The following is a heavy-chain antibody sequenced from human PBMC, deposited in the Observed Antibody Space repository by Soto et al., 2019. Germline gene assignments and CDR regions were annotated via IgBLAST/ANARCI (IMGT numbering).Heavy chain of an antibody. Sequence: RSLRLSCAASGFTFSSYGMHWVRQAPGKGLEWVAVIWYDGSNKYYADSMKGRFTISRDNSKNTLYPQMSSLRAEDTAVYYCARDGSYFSNYYYYYGMDVWGQGTTVTVSS. CDR3: ARDGSYFSNYYYYYGMDV. J-gene: IGHJ6*02. CDR1: GFTFSSYG. D-gene: IGHD1-26*01. CDR2: IWYDGSNK. V-gene: IGHV3-33*01.